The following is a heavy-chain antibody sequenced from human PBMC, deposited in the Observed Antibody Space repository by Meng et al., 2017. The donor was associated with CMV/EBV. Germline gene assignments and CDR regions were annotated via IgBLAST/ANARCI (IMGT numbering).Heavy chain of an antibody. CDR1: GGSISSYY. D-gene: IGHD3-3*01. V-gene: IGHV4-59*01. Sequence: GGSISSYYWSWIRQPPGQGLEWIGYIYYSGSTNYNPSLKSRVTISVDTSKNQFSLKLSSVTAADTAVYYCARGRITIFGVALGWFDPWGQGTLVTVSS. J-gene: IGHJ5*02. CDR3: ARGRITIFGVALGWFDP. CDR2: IYYSGST.